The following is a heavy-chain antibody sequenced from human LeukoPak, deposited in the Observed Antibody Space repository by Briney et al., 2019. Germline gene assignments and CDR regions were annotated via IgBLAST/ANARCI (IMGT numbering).Heavy chain of an antibody. J-gene: IGHJ4*02. CDR1: GGSISSGGYF. V-gene: IGHV4-31*03. Sequence: SETLSLTCTVSGGSISSGGYFWTWIRQHPGKGLEWIGYIYYSGSTYYNPSLKSRVTISLDTSKNQFSLKLSSVTAADTAVYYCARERYCSGGSCPYFDYWGQGTLVTVSS. CDR2: IYYSGST. CDR3: ARERYCSGGSCPYFDY. D-gene: IGHD2-15*01.